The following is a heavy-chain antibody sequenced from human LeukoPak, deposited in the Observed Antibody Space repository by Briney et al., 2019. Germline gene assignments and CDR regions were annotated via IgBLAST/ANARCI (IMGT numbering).Heavy chain of an antibody. V-gene: IGHV3-30*04. CDR1: GFTFSSYA. J-gene: IGHJ4*02. D-gene: IGHD5-12*01. CDR2: ISYDGSNK. Sequence: PGGSLRLSCAASGFTFSSYAMHWVRQAPGKGLEWVAVISYDGSNKYYADSVKGRFTISRDNSKNTLYLQMNSLRAEDTAVYYCARDRHKLVDIVAGILDYWGQGTLVTVSS. CDR3: ARDRHKLVDIVAGILDY.